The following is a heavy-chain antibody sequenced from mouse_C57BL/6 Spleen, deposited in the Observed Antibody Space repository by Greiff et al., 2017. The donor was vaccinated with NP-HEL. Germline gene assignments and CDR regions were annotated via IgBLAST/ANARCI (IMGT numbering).Heavy chain of an antibody. D-gene: IGHD1-1*01. CDR2: INPEDGDT. V-gene: IGHV14-1*01. CDR3: TSITTVVAKGY. CDR1: GFNIKDYY. Sequence: VQLQQSGAELVRPGASVKLSCTASGFNIKDYYMHWVKQRPEQGLEWIGRINPEDGDTEYAPKFQGKATMTADTSSNTAYLQLSSLTSEDTAVYYCTSITTVVAKGYWGQGTTLTVSS. J-gene: IGHJ2*01.